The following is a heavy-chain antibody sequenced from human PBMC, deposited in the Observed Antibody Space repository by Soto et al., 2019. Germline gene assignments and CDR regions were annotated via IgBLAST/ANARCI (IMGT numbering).Heavy chain of an antibody. CDR1: SGSISSSNW. CDR3: ARGLGGSSSLVDDYMDV. J-gene: IGHJ6*03. Sequence: SETLSLTCAVSSGSISSSNWWSWVRQPPGKGLGWIGEIYHSGSTNYNPSLKSRVTISVDKSKNQFSLKLSSVTAADTAVYYCARGLGGSSSLVDDYMDVWGKGTTVTVSS. D-gene: IGHD6-6*01. CDR2: IYHSGST. V-gene: IGHV4-4*02.